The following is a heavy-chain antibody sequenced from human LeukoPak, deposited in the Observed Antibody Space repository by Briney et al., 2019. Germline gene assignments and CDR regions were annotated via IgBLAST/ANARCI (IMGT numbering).Heavy chain of an antibody. Sequence: ASVTVSCKASGYTFTSYDINWVRQAPGQGLEWMGWMNPNSGNTGYAQKFQGRVTITRNTSISTAYMELSSLRSEDTAVYYCARGRPWRTIFGVVSKDYYYFDYWGQGTLVTVSS. D-gene: IGHD3-3*01. J-gene: IGHJ4*02. V-gene: IGHV1-8*01. CDR2: MNPNSGNT. CDR1: GYTFTSYD. CDR3: ARGRPWRTIFGVVSKDYYYFDY.